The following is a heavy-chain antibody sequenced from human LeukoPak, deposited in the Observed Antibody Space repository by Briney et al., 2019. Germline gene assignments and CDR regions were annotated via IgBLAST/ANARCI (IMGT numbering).Heavy chain of an antibody. D-gene: IGHD2-2*01. V-gene: IGHV3-21*01. J-gene: IGHJ4*02. CDR3: TRRIAGDCSSTSCYL. CDR1: GFIFSSYA. Sequence: GGSLRLSCAASGFIFSSYAMNWVRQAPGKGLEWVSSISSSGSTIYYADSAKGRFTISRDNAKNSLYLQMSSLRAEDTAVYYCTRRIAGDCSSTSCYLWGQGTLVTVSS. CDR2: ISSSGSTI.